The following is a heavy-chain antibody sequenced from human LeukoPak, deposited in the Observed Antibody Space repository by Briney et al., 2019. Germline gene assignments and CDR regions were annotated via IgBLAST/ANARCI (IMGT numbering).Heavy chain of an antibody. D-gene: IGHD4/OR15-4a*01. CDR3: VRDRRTMGYYFDY. CDR2: MNPNSGNT. J-gene: IGHJ4*02. Sequence: ASVKVSCKASGYTFTSYDINWLRQATGQGLEWMGWMNPNSGNTGYAQKFQGRVTITRNTSISTAYMELSSLRSEDTAVYYCVRDRRTMGYYFDYWGQGTLVTVSS. V-gene: IGHV1-8*03. CDR1: GYTFTSYD.